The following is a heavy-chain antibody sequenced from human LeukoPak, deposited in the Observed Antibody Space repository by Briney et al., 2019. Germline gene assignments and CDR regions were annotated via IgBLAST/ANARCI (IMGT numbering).Heavy chain of an antibody. V-gene: IGHV3-23*01. CDR1: GLTFSSYA. CDR3: AKFIVVVPATMTYFDY. D-gene: IGHD2-2*01. Sequence: GGSLRLSCAASGLTFSSYAMSWVRQAPGKGLEWVSGISNSGGSTYYADSVKGRFTISRDNSKNTLYLQMNSLRAEDTAVYYCAKFIVVVPATMTYFDYWGQGTLVTVSS. CDR2: ISNSGGST. J-gene: IGHJ4*02.